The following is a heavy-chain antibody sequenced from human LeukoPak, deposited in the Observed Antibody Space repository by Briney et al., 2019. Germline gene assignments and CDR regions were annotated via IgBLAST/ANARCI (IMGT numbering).Heavy chain of an antibody. V-gene: IGHV7-4-1*02. J-gene: IGHJ4*02. Sequence: ASVKVSCKASGYTFTNYTINWVRLAPGQGLEWMGWIDTNTGNPTYAQGFTGRFVFSLDTSVSTAYLQISSLKAEDTAVYYCARLDCSSTSCYTRGNDYWGQGTLVTVSS. D-gene: IGHD2-2*02. CDR1: GYTFTNYT. CDR3: ARLDCSSTSCYTRGNDY. CDR2: IDTNTGNP.